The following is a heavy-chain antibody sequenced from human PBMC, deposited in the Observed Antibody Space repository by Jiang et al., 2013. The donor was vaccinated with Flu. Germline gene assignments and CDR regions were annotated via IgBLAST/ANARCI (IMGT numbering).Heavy chain of an antibody. V-gene: IGHV4-59*08. Sequence: GSGLVKPSETLSLTCTVSGGSISSYYWSWIRQPPGKGLEWIGYIYYSGSTNYNPSLKSRVTISVDTSKNQFSLKLSSVTAADTAVYYCARQGSSWYLGGMHWGQGNPGHRLL. J-gene: IGHJ4*02. CDR1: GGSISSYY. CDR2: IYYSGST. D-gene: IGHD6-13*01. CDR3: ARQGSSWYLGGMH.